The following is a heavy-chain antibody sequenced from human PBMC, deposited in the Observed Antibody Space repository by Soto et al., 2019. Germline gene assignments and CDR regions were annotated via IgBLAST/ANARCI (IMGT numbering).Heavy chain of an antibody. V-gene: IGHV1-18*01. CDR2: ISPYNGNT. Sequence: QVQLVQSGAEVKKPGASVKVSCKASDKTFLSYGISWVRQGPGQGLEWMGWISPYNGNTNYAQKLQGRVIMTTDTSTSTAYMELRSLRSDDTAVYYCATQIDTVMVFRDWGQGTLVTVSS. CDR3: ATQIDTVMVFRD. D-gene: IGHD5-18*01. CDR1: DKTFLSYG. J-gene: IGHJ4*02.